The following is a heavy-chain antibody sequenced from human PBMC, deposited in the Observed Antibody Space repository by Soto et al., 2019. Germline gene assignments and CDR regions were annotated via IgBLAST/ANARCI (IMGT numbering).Heavy chain of an antibody. CDR1: GGTFSSYA. J-gene: IGHJ4*02. V-gene: IGHV1-69*13. CDR3: ARISGYCSSTSCYTGGIFDY. Sequence: GASVKVSCKASGGTFSSYAIGWVRQAPGQGLEWMGGIIPIFGTANYAQKFQGRVTITADESTSTAYMELSSLRSEDTAVYYCARISGYCSSTSCYTGGIFDYWGQGPLVTVSS. CDR2: IIPIFGTA. D-gene: IGHD2-2*02.